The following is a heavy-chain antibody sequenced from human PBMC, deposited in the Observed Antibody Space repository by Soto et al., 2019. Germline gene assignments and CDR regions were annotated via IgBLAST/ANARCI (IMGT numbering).Heavy chain of an antibody. J-gene: IGHJ4*02. D-gene: IGHD1-26*01. Sequence: SETLSLTCVVSNFSISSGYYWGWTRQSPGKGLEWIASIYRSGTTSYNPSLKSRVTISVDPSKNQFSLMLTAVTAADTAVYYCARTHSGSYYSVFNYWGRGSLVTVS. CDR3: ARTHSGSYYSVFNY. CDR2: IYRSGTT. CDR1: NFSISSGYY. V-gene: IGHV4-38-2*01.